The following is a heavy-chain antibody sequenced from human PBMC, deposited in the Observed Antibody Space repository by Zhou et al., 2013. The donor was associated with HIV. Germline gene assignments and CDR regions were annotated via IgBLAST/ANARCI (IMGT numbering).Heavy chain of an antibody. V-gene: IGHV1-18*01. CDR1: GYIFTNYG. J-gene: IGHJ4*02. CDR2: ISTFSDNK. Sequence: QVQLVQSGPEVKNPGASVRVSCKASGYIFTNYGVTWVRQAPGQGLEWMGWISTFSDNKFYAQNFQGRLTLTKDTSTDTAYMDLRNLRSDDTAVYFCVREPPTRGHSGYDFDYWGQGTLVTVSS. CDR3: VREPPTRGHSGYDFDY. D-gene: IGHD5-12*01.